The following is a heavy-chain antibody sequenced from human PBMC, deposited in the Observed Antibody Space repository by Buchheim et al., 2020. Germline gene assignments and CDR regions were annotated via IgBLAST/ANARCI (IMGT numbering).Heavy chain of an antibody. V-gene: IGHV3-30-3*01. D-gene: IGHD6-6*01. J-gene: IGHJ5*02. CDR2: ISYDGSNK. CDR3: ARSHATEYSSVPYNWFDP. CDR1: GFTFSNYA. Sequence: QVQLVESGGGVVQHGRSLRLSCAASGFTFSNYAIHWVRQAPGKGLEWVAVISYDGSNKYYADSVKGRFTISRDNSKNKLYLQMNSLRAEDTAVYYCARSHATEYSSVPYNWFDPWGQGTL.